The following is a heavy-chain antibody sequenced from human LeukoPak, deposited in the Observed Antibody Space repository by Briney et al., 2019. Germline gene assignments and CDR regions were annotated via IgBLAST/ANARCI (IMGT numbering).Heavy chain of an antibody. Sequence: GGSLRLSCAASGFTFSSYAMNWVRQAPGKGLEWVSMISGSGGSTYYADSVKGRFTFSRDNSKNTLYLQMNSLRSEDTAVYYCARGAIHPSHYYDSSGYLIDYWGQGTLVTVSS. CDR1: GFTFSSYA. J-gene: IGHJ4*02. V-gene: IGHV3-23*01. D-gene: IGHD3-22*01. CDR3: ARGAIHPSHYYDSSGYLIDY. CDR2: ISGSGGST.